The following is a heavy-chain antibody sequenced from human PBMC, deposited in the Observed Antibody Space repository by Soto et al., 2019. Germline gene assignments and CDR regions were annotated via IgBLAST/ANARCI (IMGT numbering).Heavy chain of an antibody. Sequence: SETLSLTCTVSGGSISSYYWSWIRQPPGKGLEWIGYIYYSGSTKYSPSLKSRVTMSVDTSKNQFSLKLSSVTAADTAVYYCARDPDSSFDYWGQGTLVTVSS. J-gene: IGHJ4*02. V-gene: IGHV4-59*01. CDR3: ARDPDSSFDY. CDR1: GGSISSYY. D-gene: IGHD3-22*01. CDR2: IYYSGST.